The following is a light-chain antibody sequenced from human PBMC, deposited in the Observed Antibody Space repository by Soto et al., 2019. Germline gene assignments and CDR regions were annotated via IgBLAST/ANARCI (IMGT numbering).Light chain of an antibody. Sequence: DSQETPSPAFVSASIGDRVTITCRASQDIGARLAWFQQKPGKAPKYLIQSASSLQSGVPSTFSGSGSGTDFTLTITSLQPDDFAVHYCPQPFNLPLTFGQGTKLDI. CDR2: SAS. CDR3: PQPFNLPLT. CDR1: QDIGAR. J-gene: IGKJ2*01. V-gene: IGKV1-12*01.